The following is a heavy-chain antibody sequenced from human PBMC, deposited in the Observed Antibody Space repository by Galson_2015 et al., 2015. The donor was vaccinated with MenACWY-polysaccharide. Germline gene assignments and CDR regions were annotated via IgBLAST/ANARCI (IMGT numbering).Heavy chain of an antibody. CDR2: IYYSGGT. D-gene: IGHD5-18*01. CDR3: ARSPGGYSSGRQIDS. V-gene: IGHV4-59*01. CDR1: GGSLTAYY. J-gene: IGHJ4*02. Sequence: ETLSLTCSVSGGSLTAYYWAWVRQPPGKGLEWIGCIYYSGGTKYSPSLNSRVTISVDTSNNKFSLKLSSVTAADTAVYYCARSPGGYSSGRQIDSWGQGSLATVSS.